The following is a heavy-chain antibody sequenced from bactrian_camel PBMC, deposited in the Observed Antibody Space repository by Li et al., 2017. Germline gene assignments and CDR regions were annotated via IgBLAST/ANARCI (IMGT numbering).Heavy chain of an antibody. V-gene: IGHV3S53*01. CDR1: GYISSDYC. CDR2: IDAQGRT. Sequence: HVQLVESGGNSTQAGGSLKLSCVTSGYISSDYCMAWFRQAPGKERERVAQIDAQGRTMYADSVKGRSTISQDNAKNTVYLQMNSLKPEDTAVYYCAAESAPPFRPAQ. D-gene: IGHD3*01.